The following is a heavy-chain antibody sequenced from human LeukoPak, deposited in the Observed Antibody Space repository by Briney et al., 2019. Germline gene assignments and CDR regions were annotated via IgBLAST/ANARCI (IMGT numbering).Heavy chain of an antibody. CDR3: ARVDELFYYGSGPDY. Sequence: GGSLRLSCAASGFTFSSFGMHWARQAPGKGLDWVAVISYDGKTEYYGDLVKGRFTVSRDNYRNILFLQMNNLRIEDTAVYYCARVDELFYYGSGPDYWGLGTLVTVSS. V-gene: IGHV3-30*19. D-gene: IGHD3-10*01. J-gene: IGHJ4*01. CDR1: GFTFSSFG. CDR2: ISYDGKTE.